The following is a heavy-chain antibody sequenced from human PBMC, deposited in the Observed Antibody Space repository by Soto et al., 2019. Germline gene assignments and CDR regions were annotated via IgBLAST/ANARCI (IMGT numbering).Heavy chain of an antibody. D-gene: IGHD5-12*01. Sequence: SETLSLTCDVSGGSISSSSYYWGWIRQPPGKGLEWIGSIYYSGSTYYNPSLKSRVTISVDTSKNQFSLKLSSVTAADTAVYYCARWYSGYDPKGIDWFDPWGQGTLVTVSS. J-gene: IGHJ5*02. CDR2: IYYSGST. V-gene: IGHV4-39*01. CDR3: ARWYSGYDPKGIDWFDP. CDR1: GGSISSSSYY.